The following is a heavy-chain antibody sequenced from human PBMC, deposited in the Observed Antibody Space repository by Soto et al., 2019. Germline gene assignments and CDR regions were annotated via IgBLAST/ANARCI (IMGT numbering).Heavy chain of an antibody. CDR2: VYPSDSDV. D-gene: IGHD1-26*01. Sequence: PGESLKISCQGAGYRFSSSWIGWVRQKPGKGLEWLGNVYPSDSDVRYSPALEGQVTISADNSINTAYFHLLNLKASGTAIYYCTKGATSPFASWGQGTRGTDSS. V-gene: IGHV5-51*01. J-gene: IGHJ4*02. CDR1: GYRFSSSW. CDR3: TKGATSPFAS.